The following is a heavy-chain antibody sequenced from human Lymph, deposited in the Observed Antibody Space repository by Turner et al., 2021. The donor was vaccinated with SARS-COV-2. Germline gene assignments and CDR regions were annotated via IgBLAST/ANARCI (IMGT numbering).Heavy chain of an antibody. D-gene: IGHD2-15*01. Sequence: QVQLVQSGAEVKKPGSSVKVSCKASGGTFSSSAISWVRQAPGQGLEWMGGIIPIFGTANYAQRFQGRVTITADESTSTAYMELRSLRSEDTAVYCCARGAAYCSGGSCYRKGFDYWGQGTPVTVS. CDR3: ARGAAYCSGGSCYRKGFDY. J-gene: IGHJ4*02. V-gene: IGHV1-69*01. CDR1: GGTFSSSA. CDR2: IIPIFGTA.